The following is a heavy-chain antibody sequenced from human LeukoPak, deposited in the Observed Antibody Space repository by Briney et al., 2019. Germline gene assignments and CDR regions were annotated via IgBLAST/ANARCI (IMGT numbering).Heavy chain of an antibody. Sequence: GRSLRLSCAASGFTFSSYAMHWVRQAPGKGLEWVAVISYDGSNKYYAGSVKGRFTISRDNSKNTLYLQMNSLRAEDTAVYYCARDRPGALRYCSGGSCYGGIDYWGQGTLVTVSS. D-gene: IGHD2-15*01. CDR3: ARDRPGALRYCSGGSCYGGIDY. V-gene: IGHV3-30*04. CDR2: ISYDGSNK. CDR1: GFTFSSYA. J-gene: IGHJ4*02.